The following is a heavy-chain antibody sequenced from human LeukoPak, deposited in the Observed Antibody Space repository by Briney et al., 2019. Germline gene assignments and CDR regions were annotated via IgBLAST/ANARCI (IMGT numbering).Heavy chain of an antibody. Sequence: ASVKVSCKASGYSFTSHYMHWVRQAPGQGLEWMGWINPNSGGTNSAQKFQGRVTMTRDTSISTAYMELSRLRSDDTAVYYCAKNVWFGESSDAFDIWGQGTMVTVSS. V-gene: IGHV1-2*02. CDR2: INPNSGGT. CDR1: GYSFTSHY. CDR3: AKNVWFGESSDAFDI. J-gene: IGHJ3*02. D-gene: IGHD3-10*01.